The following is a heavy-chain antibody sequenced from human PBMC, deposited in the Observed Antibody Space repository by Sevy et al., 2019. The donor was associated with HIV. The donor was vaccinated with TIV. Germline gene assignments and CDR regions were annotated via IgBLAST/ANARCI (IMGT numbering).Heavy chain of an antibody. Sequence: GGSLRLSCAASGFAFYDYSMSWIRQAPGKGLEWVATFSFGCGKINYADSLKGRFTISLDNSKNSFYLQMDTLRVEDTALYYCAREGCTRPHDYWGQGTRVTVSS. CDR1: GFAFYDYS. CDR2: FSFGCGKI. V-gene: IGHV3-23*01. CDR3: AREGCTRPHDY. D-gene: IGHD2-8*01. J-gene: IGHJ4*02.